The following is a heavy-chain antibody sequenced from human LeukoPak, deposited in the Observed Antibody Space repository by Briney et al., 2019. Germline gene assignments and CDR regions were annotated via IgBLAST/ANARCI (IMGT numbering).Heavy chain of an antibody. Sequence: SQTLSLTCAISGDSVSSNSAAWNWIRQSPSRGLEWLGRTYYRSKWYNDYAVSVKSRITINPDTSKNQFSLQLNSVTPEDTAVYYCARDSEYGSGTYYNSLPYDAFDIWGQGTMVTVSS. CDR2: TYYRSKWYN. J-gene: IGHJ3*02. V-gene: IGHV6-1*01. CDR3: ARDSEYGSGTYYNSLPYDAFDI. D-gene: IGHD3-10*01. CDR1: GDSVSSNSAA.